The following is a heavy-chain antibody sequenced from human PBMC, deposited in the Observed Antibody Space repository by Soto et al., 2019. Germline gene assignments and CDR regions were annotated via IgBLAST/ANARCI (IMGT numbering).Heavy chain of an antibody. V-gene: IGHV3-23*01. CDR1: GFSFGTHA. CDR3: ARQKLKSSTWYGSIDS. D-gene: IGHD2-2*01. J-gene: IGHJ4*02. Sequence: GGSLRLSCVASGFSFGTHAMTWVRQAPGKGLEWVSVISAGSGNSYYADSVKGRFSVSRDNSKNTLWLQMDSLRAEDTGLYYCARQKLKSSTWYGSIDSWGQGTLVTVSS. CDR2: ISAGSGNS.